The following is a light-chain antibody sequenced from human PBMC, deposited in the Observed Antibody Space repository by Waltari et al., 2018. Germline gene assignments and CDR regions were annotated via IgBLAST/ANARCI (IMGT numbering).Light chain of an antibody. CDR3: QQYGSSPPFMYT. Sequence: EIVLTQSPGTLSLSPGERATLSCRASQSVGSSYLAWYQQKPGQAPRLLIYGASSRATGIPDRFSGSGSGTDFTLTISRLEPEDFAVYYCQQYGSSPPFMYTFGQGTKLEIK. V-gene: IGKV3-20*01. CDR2: GAS. CDR1: QSVGSSY. J-gene: IGKJ2*01.